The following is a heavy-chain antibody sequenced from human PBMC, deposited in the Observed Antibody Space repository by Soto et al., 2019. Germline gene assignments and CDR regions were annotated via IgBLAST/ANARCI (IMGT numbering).Heavy chain of an antibody. CDR3: AREAEDLTSNFHY. CDR1: GFTFTRYI. Sequence: TGVSLRLSCAASGFTFTRYIMNWVRQAPGKGLEWVSSISSTTNYIYYADSIKGRFTVSRYNAKNSVYLEMNSLSAEDTAVYYCAREAEDLTSNFHYWGQGTLVTVSS. J-gene: IGHJ4*02. V-gene: IGHV3-21*01. CDR2: ISSTTNYI.